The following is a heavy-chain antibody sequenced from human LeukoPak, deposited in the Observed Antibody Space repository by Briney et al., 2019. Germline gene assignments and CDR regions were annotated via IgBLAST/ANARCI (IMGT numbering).Heavy chain of an antibody. J-gene: IGHJ4*02. V-gene: IGHV3-7*03. CDR3: AKGIYYYDSSGYLPYHN. D-gene: IGHD3-22*01. CDR2: IKKDGSEK. CDR1: GFTFSSYW. Sequence: GGSLRLSCAASGFTFSSYWMSWVRQAPGKGLEWVANIKKDGSEKYYVDSVKGRFTISRDNSKNTLYLQMNSLRAEDTAVYYCAKGIYYYDSSGYLPYHNWGQGTLVTVSS.